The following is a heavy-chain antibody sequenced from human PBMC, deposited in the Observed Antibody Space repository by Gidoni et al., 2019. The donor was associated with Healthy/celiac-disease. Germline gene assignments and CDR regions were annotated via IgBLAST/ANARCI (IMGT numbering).Heavy chain of an antibody. V-gene: IGHV4-34*01. CDR2: INHSGST. D-gene: IGHD2-2*01. CDR3: ARGVVVVVPAAMGYYYYYGMDV. Sequence: QVQLQQWGAGLLKPSETLSLTCAVYGGSFSGYYCSWIRQPPGKGREWIGEINHSGSTNYNPSLKSRVTISVDTSKNQFSLKLSSVTAADTAVYYCARGVVVVVPAAMGYYYYYGMDVWGQGTTVTVSS. CDR1: GGSFSGYY. J-gene: IGHJ6*02.